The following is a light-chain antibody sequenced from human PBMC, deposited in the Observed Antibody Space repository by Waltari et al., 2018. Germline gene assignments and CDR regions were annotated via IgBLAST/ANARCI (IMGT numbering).Light chain of an antibody. V-gene: IGKV3-20*01. Sequence: CRSNQRFTSISLTWYQQKLGQAPRLLIYGTSTRATGIPDRFSGSGSGTDFTLTISRLEPEDFAVYYCQQYDGEVVTFGGGTKVEI. J-gene: IGKJ4*01. CDR1: QRFTSIS. CDR2: GTS. CDR3: QQYDGEVVT.